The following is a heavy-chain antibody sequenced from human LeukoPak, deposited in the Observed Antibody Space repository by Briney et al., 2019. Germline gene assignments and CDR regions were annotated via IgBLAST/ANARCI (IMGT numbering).Heavy chain of an antibody. V-gene: IGHV3-23*01. Sequence: TGGSLRLSCAASGFTFITYAMSRVRQAPGKGLEWVSAITGGGDTTYYADSVKGRFTISRDNSKNTLYLQMNNLRAEDTAIYYCAKAANYDILTGYYLDYWGQGTLVTVSS. CDR3: AKAANYDILTGYYLDY. D-gene: IGHD3-9*01. J-gene: IGHJ4*02. CDR2: ITGGGDTT. CDR1: GFTFITYA.